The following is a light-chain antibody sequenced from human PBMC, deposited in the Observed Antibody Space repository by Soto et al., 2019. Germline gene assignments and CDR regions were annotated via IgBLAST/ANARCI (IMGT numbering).Light chain of an antibody. CDR3: QQRSNWPGT. CDR2: DAS. J-gene: IGKJ1*01. V-gene: IGKV3-11*01. CDR1: QSVRSS. Sequence: EIVLTQSPATLSLSPGERATLSCRATQSVRSSLAWYLQQPGQAPRLLIYDASKRATGIPARFSGSGSGTDFTLTISSLEPKDFGVYYCQQRSNWPGTFGQGTKVEIK.